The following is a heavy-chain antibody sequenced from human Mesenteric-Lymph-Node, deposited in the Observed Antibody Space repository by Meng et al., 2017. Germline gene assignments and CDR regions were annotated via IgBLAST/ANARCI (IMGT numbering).Heavy chain of an antibody. D-gene: IGHD6-19*01. CDR2: ISYDGSNK. CDR1: GFTFSSYA. Sequence: GGSLRLSCAASGFTFSSYAMHWVRQAPGKGLEWVAVISYDGSNKYYADSVKGRFTISRDNSKNTLYLQMNSLRAEDTAVYYCARDVRQWLVQGCFDYWGQGTLVTVSS. CDR3: ARDVRQWLVQGCFDY. J-gene: IGHJ4*02. V-gene: IGHV3-30*04.